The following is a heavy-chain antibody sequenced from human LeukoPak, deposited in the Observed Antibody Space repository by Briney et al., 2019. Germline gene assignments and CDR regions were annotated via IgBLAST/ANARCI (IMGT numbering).Heavy chain of an antibody. CDR2: IYYSGST. CDR1: GGSISSGDYY. V-gene: IGHV4-30-4*08. D-gene: IGHD1-14*01. J-gene: IGHJ6*03. Sequence: NPSETLSLTCTVSGGSISSGDYYWSWIRQPPGKGLEWFGSIYYSGSTYYSPSLKSRVTISVDTSKNQFSLKLSSVTAADTAVYYCARGGWRTSYYNYMDVWGKGTTVTVSS. CDR3: ARGGWRTSYYNYMDV.